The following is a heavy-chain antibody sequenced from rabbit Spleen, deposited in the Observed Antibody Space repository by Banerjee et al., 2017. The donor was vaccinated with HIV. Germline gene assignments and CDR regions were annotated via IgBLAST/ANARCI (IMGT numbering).Heavy chain of an antibody. Sequence: QEQLEESGGGLVKPGASLTLTCKASGFSFNSGYDMCWVRQAPGKGLEWIACIDTNDGDTDYANWPKGRFTISKTSSTTVTLQMTSLTAADTATYFCARNYVNAFDPWGPGTLVTVS. CDR1: GFSFNSGYD. D-gene: IGHD1-1*01. CDR3: ARNYVNAFDP. J-gene: IGHJ2*01. CDR2: IDTNDGDT. V-gene: IGHV1S45*01.